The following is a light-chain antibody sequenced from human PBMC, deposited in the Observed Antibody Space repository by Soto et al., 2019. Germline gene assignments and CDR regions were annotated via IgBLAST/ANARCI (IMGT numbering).Light chain of an antibody. V-gene: IGKV1-5*01. J-gene: IGKJ1*01. CDR1: ETISSW. Sequence: DLLMTQSPSTLSASVGDRITITCRASETISSWLAWYQQKSGKAPQLLIYDASTLESGVPSRFSGSGFGTEFSLTISSLQPDDFATYYCQEYESHLRTFGPGTNVEIK. CDR2: DAS. CDR3: QEYESHLRT.